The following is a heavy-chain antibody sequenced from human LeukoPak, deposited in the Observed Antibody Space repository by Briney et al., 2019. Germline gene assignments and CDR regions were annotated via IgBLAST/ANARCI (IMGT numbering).Heavy chain of an antibody. D-gene: IGHD3-22*01. CDR1: GFTFSNYV. CDR2: ISDSGNSI. J-gene: IGHJ4*02. CDR3: AKSGDSSGYWDFDY. V-gene: IGHV3-23*01. Sequence: GGSLRLSCAASGFTFSNYVMSWVRQAPGKGLEWVSAISDSGNSIYYADSVKGRFTISRDSSKNTLYLHMSSLTAEDTAVYYCAKSGDSSGYWDFDYWGQGTLVTVSS.